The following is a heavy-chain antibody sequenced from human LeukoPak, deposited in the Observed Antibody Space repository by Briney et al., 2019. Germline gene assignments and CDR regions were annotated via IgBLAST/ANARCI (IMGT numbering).Heavy chain of an antibody. CDR3: ARDGGYSYGSGYYGMDV. V-gene: IGHV7-4-1*02. J-gene: IGHJ6*02. CDR2: INTNTGNP. Sequence: ASVKVSCKASGYTFTSYAMNWVRQAPGQGLEWMGWINTNTGNPTYAQGFTGRFVFSLDTFVSTAYLQISSLKAEDTAVYYCARDGGYSYGSGYYGMDVWGQGTTVTVSS. D-gene: IGHD5-18*01. CDR1: GYTFTSYA.